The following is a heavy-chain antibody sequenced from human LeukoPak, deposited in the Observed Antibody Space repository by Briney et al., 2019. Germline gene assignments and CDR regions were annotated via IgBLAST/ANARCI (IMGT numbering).Heavy chain of an antibody. CDR3: AKYPYLGYCSGGSCYSGGLFDY. V-gene: IGHV3-30*02. D-gene: IGHD2-15*01. CDR1: GFTFSRYG. CDR2: IRYDGGDQ. Sequence: GGSLRLSCTPSGFTFSRYGMHWVRQAPGKGLEGVAFIRYDGGDQHYADSVKGRFTISRDNSKGTLYLQMNSLRAEDTAVYYCAKYPYLGYCSGGSCYSGGLFDYWGQGTLVTVSS. J-gene: IGHJ4*02.